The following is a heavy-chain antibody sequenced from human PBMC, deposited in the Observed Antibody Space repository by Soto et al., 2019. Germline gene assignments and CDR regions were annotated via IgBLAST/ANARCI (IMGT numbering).Heavy chain of an antibody. D-gene: IGHD3-16*01. Sequence: LRLSCAASGFTFDDYAMHWVRQAPGKGLEWVSGISWNSGSIGYADSVKGRFTISRDNAKNSLYLQMNSLRAEDTALYYCAKDNLGRAFDYWGQGTLVTVSS. CDR3: AKDNLGRAFDY. V-gene: IGHV3-9*01. J-gene: IGHJ4*02. CDR2: ISWNSGSI. CDR1: GFTFDDYA.